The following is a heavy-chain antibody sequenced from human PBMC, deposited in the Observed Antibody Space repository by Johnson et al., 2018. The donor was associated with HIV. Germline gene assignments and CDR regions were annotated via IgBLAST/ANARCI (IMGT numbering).Heavy chain of an antibody. Sequence: VQLVESGGGVVRPGGSLTLSCVVSGFTFTEYGMSWVRQAPGKGLEWVSGINWNGGSTGYADSVKGRFTISRDNAKNSLYLQLNSLRAEDTAVYYCAKDLGNWDSPRSAFDMWGQGTMVTVSS. J-gene: IGHJ3*02. D-gene: IGHD1/OR15-1a*01. V-gene: IGHV3-20*04. CDR2: INWNGGST. CDR3: AKDLGNWDSPRSAFDM. CDR1: GFTFTEYG.